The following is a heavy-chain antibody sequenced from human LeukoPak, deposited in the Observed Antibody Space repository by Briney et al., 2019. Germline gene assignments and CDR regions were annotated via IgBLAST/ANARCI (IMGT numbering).Heavy chain of an antibody. CDR2: IYYTGST. Sequence: NPSQTLSLTCAVSGGSISRSGYSWSWIRQPPGKGLDWIAYIYYTGSTYYNPSLKSRVTISLDTSKNQFSLKLTSVTAADTAVYYCARDSGWYSILQYFDYWGQGTLVTVSS. CDR1: GGSISRSGYS. V-gene: IGHV4-30-4*07. CDR3: ARDSGWYSILQYFDY. D-gene: IGHD6-19*01. J-gene: IGHJ4*02.